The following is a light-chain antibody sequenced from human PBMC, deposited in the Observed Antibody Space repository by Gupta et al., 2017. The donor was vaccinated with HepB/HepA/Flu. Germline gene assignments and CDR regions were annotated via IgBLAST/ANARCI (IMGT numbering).Light chain of an antibody. CDR3: RQYVADPYT. Sequence: DMLMTQSPLSLPVTPGEPASISCRSSQSLLHSNGDNYLNWYLQKPGQSPQLLIYLGSTRASGVPDRFSGSGSGTDFTLKISRVEAEDLGVYYCRQYVADPYTFGQGTNIEIK. CDR2: LGS. V-gene: IGKV2-28*01. J-gene: IGKJ2*01. CDR1: QSLLHSNGDNY.